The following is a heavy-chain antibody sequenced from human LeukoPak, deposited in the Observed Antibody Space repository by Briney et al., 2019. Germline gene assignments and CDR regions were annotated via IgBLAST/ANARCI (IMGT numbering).Heavy chain of an antibody. CDR3: ARSRGLDY. CDR1: GFTFSNYA. D-gene: IGHD3-16*01. Sequence: PGGSLRLSCAASGFTFSNYAMSWVRQAPGKGLEWVSAISGSGGSTYYADSVKGRFTISRDNAKNSLFLQMNSLRDEDTAVYYCARSRGLDYWGQGTLVTVSS. J-gene: IGHJ4*02. CDR2: ISGSGGST. V-gene: IGHV3-23*01.